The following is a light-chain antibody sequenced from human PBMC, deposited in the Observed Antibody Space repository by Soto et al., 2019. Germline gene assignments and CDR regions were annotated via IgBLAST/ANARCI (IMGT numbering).Light chain of an antibody. Sequence: DIQMTQSPSTLSASVGDRVTITCRASQSISTWLAWYQQKPGKAPKLLIYKTSSLESGVPSRFSGSGSGTQVSRTMSGRQPDDFATYYCEQYNNSPLTFGGGTKVEIK. CDR3: EQYNNSPLT. CDR1: QSISTW. J-gene: IGKJ4*01. CDR2: KTS. V-gene: IGKV1-5*03.